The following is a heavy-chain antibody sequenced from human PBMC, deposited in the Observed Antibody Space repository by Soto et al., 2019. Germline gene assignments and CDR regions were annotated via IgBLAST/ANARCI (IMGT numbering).Heavy chain of an antibody. J-gene: IGHJ3*02. Sequence: PGGSLRLSCVASGFTFSSYSMNWVRQAPGKGLEWVSYISSSSTIYYADSVKGRFTISRDNAKNSLYLQMNSLRDEDTAVNYCGRLCGGDCYRAFDIWGQGTMVTVSS. V-gene: IGHV3-48*02. CDR3: GRLCGGDCYRAFDI. D-gene: IGHD2-21*02. CDR1: GFTFSSYS. CDR2: ISSSSTI.